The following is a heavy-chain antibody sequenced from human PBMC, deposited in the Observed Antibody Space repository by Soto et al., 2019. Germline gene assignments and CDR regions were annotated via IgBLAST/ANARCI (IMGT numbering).Heavy chain of an antibody. CDR1: GYTFTGYY. D-gene: IGHD3-3*01. CDR2: INPNSGGT. Sequence: ASVKVSFKASGYTFTGYYMHWVRQAPGQGLEWMGCINPNSGGTNYAQKFQGRVTMTRDTSICTAYMELSRLRSDDTSVYYCARDFREYYDFWSGYPNWFDPWGHGTLVTVSS. CDR3: ARDFREYYDFWSGYPNWFDP. J-gene: IGHJ5*02. V-gene: IGHV1-2*02.